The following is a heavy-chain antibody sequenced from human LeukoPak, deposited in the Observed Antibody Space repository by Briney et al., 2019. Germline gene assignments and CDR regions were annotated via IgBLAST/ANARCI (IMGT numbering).Heavy chain of an antibody. V-gene: IGHV1-2*04. CDR1: GYTFTGYY. D-gene: IGHD5-18*01. Sequence: ASVKVSCKASGYTFTGYYMHWVRQAPGQGLEWMGWINPNSGGTNYAQKFQGWVTMTRDTSISTAYMELSRLRSDDTAVYYRARGVRTAMVPFDYWGQGTLVTVSS. CDR2: INPNSGGT. CDR3: ARGVRTAMVPFDY. J-gene: IGHJ4*02.